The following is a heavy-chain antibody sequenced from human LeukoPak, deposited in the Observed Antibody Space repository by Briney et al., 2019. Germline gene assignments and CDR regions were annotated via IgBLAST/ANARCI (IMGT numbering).Heavy chain of an antibody. CDR3: ARDERSDTSGWHLGY. V-gene: IGHV4-59*01. D-gene: IGHD6-19*01. CDR2: IYHSGIT. CDR1: GGSISTYY. J-gene: IGHJ4*02. Sequence: SETLSLTCTASGGSISTYYWSWIRQPPGKGLEWIGFIYHSGITNYNPSLKSRVTISVDTSKNQFSLNLSSVTAADTAVYYCARDERSDTSGWHLGYWGQGTLVTVSS.